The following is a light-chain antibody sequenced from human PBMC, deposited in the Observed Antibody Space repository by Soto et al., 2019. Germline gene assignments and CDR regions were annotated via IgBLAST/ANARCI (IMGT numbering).Light chain of an antibody. V-gene: IGKV3-15*01. J-gene: IGKJ5*01. CDR1: QSVSSN. Sequence: EIVMTQSPATLSVSPGERATLSCRAGQSVSSNLAWYQQKPGQAPRLLIYGASTRATGVPARFSGGGSATDFPLTISSLQSEDFAVYYCQQYYNWPPEATFGQGTRLEIK. CDR3: QQYYNWPPEAT. CDR2: GAS.